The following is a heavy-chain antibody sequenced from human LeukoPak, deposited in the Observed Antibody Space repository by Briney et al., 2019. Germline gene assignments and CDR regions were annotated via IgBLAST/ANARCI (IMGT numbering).Heavy chain of an antibody. CDR2: IKQDGSEK. Sequence: GGPLRLSCAASGFTFGSYWMSWVRQAPGKGLEWVANIKQDGSEKYYVDSVKGRFTISRGNAENSLYLQMNSLRAEDTAVYYCARAKSLFDSWGQGTLVTVSS. CDR1: GFTFGSYW. J-gene: IGHJ4*02. V-gene: IGHV3-7*03. D-gene: IGHD3-10*01. CDR3: ARAKSLFDS.